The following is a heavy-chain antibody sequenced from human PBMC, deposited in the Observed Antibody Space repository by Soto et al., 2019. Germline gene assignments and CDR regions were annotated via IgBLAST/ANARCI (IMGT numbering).Heavy chain of an antibody. CDR1: RYTFTSYV. V-gene: IGHV1-18*01. J-gene: IGHJ6*02. CDR3: ARGDSSGYWDYYYGMDV. CDR2: ISAYNGNT. Sequence: GASVKVSCKASRYTFTSYVISWVRQAPGQGLEWMGWISAYNGNTNYAQKLQGRVTMTTDTSTSTAYMELRSLRSDDTAVYYCARGDSSGYWDYYYGMDVWGQGTTVTVSS. D-gene: IGHD3-22*01.